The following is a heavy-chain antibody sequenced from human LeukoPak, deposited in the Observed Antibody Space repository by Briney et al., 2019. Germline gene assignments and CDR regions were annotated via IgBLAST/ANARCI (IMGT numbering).Heavy chain of an antibody. CDR2: ISAYNGNT. CDR1: GYTFTGYY. D-gene: IGHD3-22*01. CDR3: AREGTYYDSSGYYDY. J-gene: IGHJ4*02. V-gene: IGHV1-18*04. Sequence: ASVKVSCKASGYTFTGYYMHWVRQAPGQGLEWMGWISAYNGNTNYAQKLQGRVTMTTDTSTSTAYMELRSLRSDDTAVYYCAREGTYYDSSGYYDYWGQGTLVTVSS.